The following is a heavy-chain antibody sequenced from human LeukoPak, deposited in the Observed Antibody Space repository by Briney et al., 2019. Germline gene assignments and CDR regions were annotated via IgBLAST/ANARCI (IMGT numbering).Heavy chain of an antibody. D-gene: IGHD6-13*01. CDR1: GSTFSSYA. CDR2: ISGSGGST. Sequence: GGSLRLSCAASGSTFSSYAMSWVRQAPGKGLEWVSAISGSGGSTYYADSVKGGFTISRDNSRNTLYLQMNSPRAEDTAVYYCAILPGYSSGWYEVNYWGQGTLVTVSS. V-gene: IGHV3-23*01. J-gene: IGHJ4*02. CDR3: AILPGYSSGWYEVNY.